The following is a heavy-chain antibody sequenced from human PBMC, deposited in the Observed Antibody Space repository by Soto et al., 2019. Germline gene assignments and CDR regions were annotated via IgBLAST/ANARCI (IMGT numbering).Heavy chain of an antibody. V-gene: IGHV1-46*01. Sequence: QVQLVQSGAEVKKPGASVTVSCKASGYTFTTHYMHWGRQAPGQGLEWMGIINPSGGRTTYALKFEGRVSLTSDTSTNTVYMELSSMRSEDTAVYYCARAGENYGSGTFSPPLRYYFNSWGQGTLVTVSS. CDR1: GYTFTTHY. D-gene: IGHD3-10*01. J-gene: IGHJ4*02. CDR2: INPSGGRT. CDR3: ARAGENYGSGTFSPPLRYYFNS.